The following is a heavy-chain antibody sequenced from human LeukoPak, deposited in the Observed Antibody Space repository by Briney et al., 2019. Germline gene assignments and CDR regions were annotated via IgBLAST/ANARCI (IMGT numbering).Heavy chain of an antibody. CDR3: AKSDTAAGLGS. CDR2: ISGSGGST. V-gene: IGHV3-23*01. CDR1: GFTFSSNA. D-gene: IGHD5-18*01. J-gene: IGHJ5*02. Sequence: GGSLRLSCAASGFTFSSNAMSWVRQAPGKGLEWVSAISGSGGSTYSADSVKGRFTISRDNSKNTLYLQMNSLRAEDTAVYYCAKSDTAAGLGSWGQGTLVTVSS.